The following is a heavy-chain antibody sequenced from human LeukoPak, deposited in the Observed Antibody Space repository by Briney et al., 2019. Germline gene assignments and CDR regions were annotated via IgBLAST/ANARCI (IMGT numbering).Heavy chain of an antibody. V-gene: IGHV3-30*02. J-gene: IGHJ4*02. CDR2: IRYDGSNK. Sequence: GGSLRLSCAASGFTVSSNYMSWVRQAPGKGLEWVAFIRYDGSNKYYADSVKGRFTISRDNSKNTLYLQMNSLRAEDTAVYYCAKDRDFWSWYFDYWGQGTLVTVSS. CDR3: AKDRDFWSWYFDY. D-gene: IGHD3-3*01. CDR1: GFTVSSNY.